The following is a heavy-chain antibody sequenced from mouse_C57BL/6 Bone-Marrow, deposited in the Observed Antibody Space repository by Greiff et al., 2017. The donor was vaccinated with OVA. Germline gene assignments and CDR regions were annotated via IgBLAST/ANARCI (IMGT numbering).Heavy chain of an antibody. V-gene: IGHV1-4*01. CDR1: GYTFTSYT. J-gene: IGHJ2*01. CDR3: ARKGSYGYDRGYYFDY. CDR2: INPSSGYT. D-gene: IGHD2-2*01. Sequence: VQLQQSGAELARPGASVKMSCKASGYTFTSYTMHWVKQRPGQGLEWIGYINPSSGYTKYNQKFKDKATLTADKSSSTAYMQLSSLTSEDSAVYYCARKGSYGYDRGYYFDYWGQGTTLTVSS.